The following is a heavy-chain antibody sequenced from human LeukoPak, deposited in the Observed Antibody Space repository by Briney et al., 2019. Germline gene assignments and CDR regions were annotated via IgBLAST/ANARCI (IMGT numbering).Heavy chain of an antibody. J-gene: IGHJ4*02. CDR3: ARGQAAAGQSQYYFDY. D-gene: IGHD6-13*01. CDR2: INHSGST. CDR1: GVSFSGYY. V-gene: IGHV4-34*01. Sequence: SETLSLTCAVYGVSFSGYYWSWIRQPPGKGLEWMGEINHSGSTNYNPALKRRVTISVDTSKNQFSLKLSSVTAADTAVYYCARGQAAAGQSQYYFDYWGQGTLVTVSS.